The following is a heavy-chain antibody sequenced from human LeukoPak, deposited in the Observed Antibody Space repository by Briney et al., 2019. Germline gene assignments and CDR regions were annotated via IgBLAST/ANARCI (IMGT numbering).Heavy chain of an antibody. J-gene: IGHJ4*02. CDR1: GITLSNYG. CDR3: AKRGVVIRVILVGFHKEAYYFDS. V-gene: IGHV3-23*01. D-gene: IGHD3-22*01. CDR2: ISGSGGGT. Sequence: GGSLRLSCEVSGITLSNYGVSWVRQAPGKGLEWVAGISGSGGGTNYAESVKGRFTISRDNSKNTLYLQMNSLRAEDTAVYFCAKRGVVIRVILVGFHKEAYYFDSWGQGALVSVSS.